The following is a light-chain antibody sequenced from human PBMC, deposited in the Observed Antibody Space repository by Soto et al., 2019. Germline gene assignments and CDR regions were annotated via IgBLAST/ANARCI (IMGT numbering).Light chain of an antibody. CDR2: GAS. CDR1: QSVSSSY. CDR3: HHHSRCAPT. J-gene: IGKJ4*01. Sequence: IGSTHSASTVSLSPGERATLSCRASQSVSSSYLAWYQQKPGQAPRLLIYGASSRATGIPDRFSGSGSGTDFTLTNSSLEPDDFGVYYCHHHSRCAPTFGGGTKVDIK. V-gene: IGKV3D-20*02.